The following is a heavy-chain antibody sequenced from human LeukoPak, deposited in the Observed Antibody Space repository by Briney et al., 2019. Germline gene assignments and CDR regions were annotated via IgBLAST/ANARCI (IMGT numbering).Heavy chain of an antibody. CDR1: GGSFSGYY. D-gene: IGHD2-2*01. CDR3: ARAPFRYCSSTSCKPHGMGV. Sequence: SETLSLTCAVYGGSFSGYYWSWIRQPPGKGLEWIGLINHSGSTNFNPPLKSRVTISVDTSKNQFSLKLSSVTAADTAVYYCARAPFRYCSSTSCKPHGMGVWGQGTTVTVSS. CDR2: INHSGST. J-gene: IGHJ6*02. V-gene: IGHV4-34*01.